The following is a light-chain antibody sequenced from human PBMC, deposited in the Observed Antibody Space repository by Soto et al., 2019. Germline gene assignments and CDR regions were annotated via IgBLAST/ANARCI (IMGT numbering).Light chain of an antibody. V-gene: IGKV2-28*01. CDR1: QSLLHSNGYNY. CDR3: MQALQAPFT. J-gene: IGKJ3*01. Sequence: EIVMTQSPLSLPVTPGEPASISCKSSQSLLHSNGYNYLDWYLQKPGQSPQLLIYAGSNRASGVPDRFSGRGSGTDFTLKISRVEAEYVAVYYCMQALQAPFTFGPGTKVDIK. CDR2: AGS.